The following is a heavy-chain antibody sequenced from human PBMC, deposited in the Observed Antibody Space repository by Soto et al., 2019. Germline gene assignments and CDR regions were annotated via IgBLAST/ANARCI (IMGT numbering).Heavy chain of an antibody. CDR2: INPSGGST. D-gene: IGHD3-10*01. CDR1: GYTFTSYY. J-gene: IGHJ4*02. Sequence: ASVNVYCKASGYTFTSYYMHWVRQAPGQGLEWMGIINPSGGSTSYAQKFQGRVTMTRDTSTSTVYMELSSLRAEDTAVYYCTRGKVRGVIPHDYWGQGTLVTVSS. V-gene: IGHV1-46*03. CDR3: TRGKVRGVIPHDY.